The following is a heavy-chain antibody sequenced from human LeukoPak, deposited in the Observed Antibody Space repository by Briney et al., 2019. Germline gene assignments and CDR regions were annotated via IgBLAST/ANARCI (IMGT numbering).Heavy chain of an antibody. CDR3: AKTGGPSGSYYVRRPLGAFDI. Sequence: GGSLRLSCAASGFTFSSYAMSWVRQAPGKGLEWVSAISGSGGSTYYADSVKGRFTISRDNSKNTLYLQMNSLRAEDTAVYYCAKTGGPSGSYYVRRPLGAFDIWGQGTMVTVSS. CDR1: GFTFSSYA. V-gene: IGHV3-23*01. CDR2: ISGSGGST. J-gene: IGHJ3*02. D-gene: IGHD1-26*01.